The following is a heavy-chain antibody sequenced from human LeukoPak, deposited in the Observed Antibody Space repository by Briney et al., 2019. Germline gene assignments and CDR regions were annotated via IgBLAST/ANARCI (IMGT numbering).Heavy chain of an antibody. D-gene: IGHD3-22*01. CDR2: IHHSGST. J-gene: IGHJ3*02. CDR3: ARVAGLFSGAFDI. V-gene: IGHV4-30-2*01. Sequence: SQTLSLTCAVSGGSISSGGYSWSWIRQPPGKGLEWIGYIHHSGSTYYNPSLKSRVTISVDRSKNQFSLKLSSVTAADTAVYYCARVAGLFSGAFDIWGQGTMVTVSS. CDR1: GGSISSGGYS.